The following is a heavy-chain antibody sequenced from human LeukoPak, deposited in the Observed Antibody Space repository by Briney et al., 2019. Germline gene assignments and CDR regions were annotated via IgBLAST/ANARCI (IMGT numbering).Heavy chain of an antibody. V-gene: IGHV4-59*01. J-gene: IGHJ4*02. CDR1: GASISTSY. CDR3: ARVGCSGGSCYPDY. CDR2: IHYSGDI. D-gene: IGHD2-15*01. Sequence: SETLSLTCTVSGASISTSYWYWIRQPPGKGLEWIGYIHYSGDINYNPSLKSRVTISAYTSKNQLSLKLSSVTAADTAVYYCARVGCSGGSCYPDYWGQGTLVTVSS.